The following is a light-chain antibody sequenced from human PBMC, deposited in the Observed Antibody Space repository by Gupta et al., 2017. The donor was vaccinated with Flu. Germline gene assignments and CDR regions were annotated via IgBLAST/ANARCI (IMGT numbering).Light chain of an antibody. J-gene: IGLJ2*01. V-gene: IGLV1-51*01. CDR3: GKWDSGRSEGG. CDR2: DNN. Sequence: QSVLTQPPSVSPAPGQKVTISCSGSTSNMGNNYVSWYQQLPGTAPKRLMYDNNKRRSEIPDRFSGAKYGTSANLESTGLQTGDEADDDCGKWDSGRSEGGFGGGTKMT. CDR1: TSNMGNNY.